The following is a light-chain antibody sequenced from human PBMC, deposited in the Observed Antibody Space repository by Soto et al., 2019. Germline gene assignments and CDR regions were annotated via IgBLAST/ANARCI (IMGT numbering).Light chain of an antibody. CDR3: QQYDGYPWT. CDR1: QSISTW. J-gene: IGKJ1*01. Sequence: DIQMTQSPSTLSASVGDRVTITCRASQSISTWLAWYQQKPGKAPNLLIYDASSLESGTPSRFSGSGSETEFNLTISSLQPDDFATYYCQQYDGYPWTFGQGTKVEIK. CDR2: DAS. V-gene: IGKV1-5*01.